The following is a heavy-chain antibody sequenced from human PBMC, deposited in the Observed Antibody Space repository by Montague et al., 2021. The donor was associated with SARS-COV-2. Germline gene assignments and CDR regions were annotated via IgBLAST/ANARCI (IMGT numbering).Heavy chain of an antibody. Sequence: SETLSLTCTVSGGSITRNYYWGWIRRPPGKGLEWVGNIYYSGTTFINPXXESRVTISVDASKNQFSLNLTSVTAADTAVYYCARPLVRGVPKAFDIWGQGALVIVSS. J-gene: IGHJ3*02. V-gene: IGHV4-39*01. D-gene: IGHD3-10*01. CDR1: GGSITRNYY. CDR3: ARPLVRGVPKAFDI. CDR2: IYYSGTT.